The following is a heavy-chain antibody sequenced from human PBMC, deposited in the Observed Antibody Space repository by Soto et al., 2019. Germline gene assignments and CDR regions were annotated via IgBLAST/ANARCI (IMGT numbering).Heavy chain of an antibody. CDR3: ARDPAGVAAAGTELDY. J-gene: IGHJ4*02. CDR1: GDTFTSYG. CDR2: ISAYNGNT. Sequence: ASVKVSCKASGDTFTSYGISWVRQAPGQGLEWMGWISAYNGNTNYAQKLQGRVTMTTDTSTSTAYMELRSLRSDDTAVYYCARDPAGVAAAGTELDYWGQGTLVTVSS. V-gene: IGHV1-18*01. D-gene: IGHD6-13*01.